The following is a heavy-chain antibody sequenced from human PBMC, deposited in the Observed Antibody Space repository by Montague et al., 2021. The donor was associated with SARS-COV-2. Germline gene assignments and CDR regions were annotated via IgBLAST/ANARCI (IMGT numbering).Heavy chain of an antibody. V-gene: IGHV3-21*01. CDR2: ISSESTYI. J-gene: IGHJ6*02. D-gene: IGHD2-15*01. Sequence: SLRLSCAASGFTFSSFSMNWVRQAPGKRLEWVASISSESTYILYAESVRGRFTVSRDNAQNLLFLQMNSLRAEDMALYYCARFETSKFYSSGVDVWGQGTLVTVSS. CDR3: ARFETSKFYSSGVDV. CDR1: GFTFSSFS.